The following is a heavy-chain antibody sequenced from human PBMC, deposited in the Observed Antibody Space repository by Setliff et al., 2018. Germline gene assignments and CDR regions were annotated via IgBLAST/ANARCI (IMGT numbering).Heavy chain of an antibody. CDR3: ARHDTTWPGVIDS. CDR2: IGASGDRT. D-gene: IGHD2-21*01. CDR1: TFTFSKYA. Sequence: GGSLRLSCVASTFTFSKYAMTWVRQAPGKGLEWVSSIGASGDRTYYAESVRGRFIISRDNSENTLYLQMSSLRAGDTAVYYCARHDTTWPGVIDSWGQGTLVTVSS. J-gene: IGHJ4*02. V-gene: IGHV3-23*01.